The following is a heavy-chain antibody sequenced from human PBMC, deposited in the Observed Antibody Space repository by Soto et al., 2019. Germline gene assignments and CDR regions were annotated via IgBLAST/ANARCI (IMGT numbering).Heavy chain of an antibody. Sequence: QVQLQESGPGLVKPSETLSLTCTVSGGSISGYYWSWIRQPPGKGLEWIGYMYNTGSTVYNPSFKSRVAISVDPSKNQFSRKLHSVTAADTAVYYCARDLWGYCGTDCYPLDVWGQGTTVTVSS. J-gene: IGHJ6*02. V-gene: IGHV4-59*01. CDR2: MYNTGST. D-gene: IGHD2-21*02. CDR3: ARDLWGYCGTDCYPLDV. CDR1: GGSISGYY.